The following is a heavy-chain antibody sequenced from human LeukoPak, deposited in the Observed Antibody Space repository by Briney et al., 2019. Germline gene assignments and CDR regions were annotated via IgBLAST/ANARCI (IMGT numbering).Heavy chain of an antibody. V-gene: IGHV4-39*01. Sequence: SETLSLTCTVSGGSISSSTYYWGWIRQPPGKGLEWIGNIYYGGSTYYNPSLESRVTMSVDTSKNQFSLKLSSVTAADTAVYYCARVQRAAAPPDYYYRYMDVWGKGTTVTVSS. CDR1: GGSISSSTYY. CDR2: IYYGGST. J-gene: IGHJ6*03. CDR3: ARVQRAAAPPDYYYRYMDV. D-gene: IGHD6-13*01.